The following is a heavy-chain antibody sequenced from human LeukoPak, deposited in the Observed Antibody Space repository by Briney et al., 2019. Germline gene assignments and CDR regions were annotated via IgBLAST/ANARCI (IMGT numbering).Heavy chain of an antibody. J-gene: IGHJ4*02. CDR2: IYYSGST. V-gene: IGHV4-61*08. D-gene: IGHD6-19*01. CDR3: AREGGDSSGWYYFDY. Sequence: SETLSLTCTVSSGSISSYDYYWTWIRQHPGKGLEWIGYIYYSGSTNYNPSLKSRVTISVDTSKNQFSLKLSSVTAADTAVYYCAREGGDSSGWYYFDYWGQGTLVTVSS. CDR1: SGSISSYDYY.